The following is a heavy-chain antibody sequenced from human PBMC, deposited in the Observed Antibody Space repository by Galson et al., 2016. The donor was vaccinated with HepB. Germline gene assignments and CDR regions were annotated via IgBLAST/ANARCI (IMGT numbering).Heavy chain of an antibody. D-gene: IGHD2-15*01. CDR2: ISYSESS. Sequence: SETLSLTCSASGGSISSGDFHWGWIRQPPGKGLEWIGFISYSESSYYNPSPKSRVTISAVRSKDQFSLNLKSVTAADTAVSSCSRLPLLYCAMDVWGQGTPGTV. CDR1: GGSISSGDFH. J-gene: IGHJ6*02. V-gene: IGHV4-39*01. CDR3: SRLPLLYCAMDV.